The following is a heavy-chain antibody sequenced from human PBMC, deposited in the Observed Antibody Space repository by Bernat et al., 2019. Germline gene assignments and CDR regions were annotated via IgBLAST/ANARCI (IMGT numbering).Heavy chain of an antibody. V-gene: IGHV3-73*02. Sequence: EVQLVESGGGLVQPGGSLKLSCAASGFTFSGSAMHWVRQASGKGLEWVGRIRSKVNSYATAYAASVKGRFTISRDDSKNTAYLQMNSLKTEDTAVYYCTRPGWNSGLDYWGQGTLVTVSS. CDR1: GFTFSGSA. CDR3: TRPGWNSGLDY. J-gene: IGHJ4*02. CDR2: IRSKVNSYAT. D-gene: IGHD1-7*01.